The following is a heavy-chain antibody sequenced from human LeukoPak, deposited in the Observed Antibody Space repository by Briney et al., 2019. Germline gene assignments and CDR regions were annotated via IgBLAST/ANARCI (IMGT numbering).Heavy chain of an antibody. CDR2: ISGSGGST. CDR1: GFTFSSYS. V-gene: IGHV3-23*01. CDR3: AKDLFFNEWDVGYFDY. D-gene: IGHD1-26*01. Sequence: GGSLRLSCAASGFTFSSYSMNWVRQAPGKGLEWVSAISGSGGSTYYADSVKGRFTISRDNSKNTLYLQMNSLRAEDTAVYYCAKDLFFNEWDVGYFDYWGQGTLVTVSS. J-gene: IGHJ4*02.